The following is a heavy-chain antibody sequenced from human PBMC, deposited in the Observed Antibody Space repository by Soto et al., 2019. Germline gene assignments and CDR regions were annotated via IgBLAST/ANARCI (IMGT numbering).Heavy chain of an antibody. CDR3: ARGTLQLWYPYYFDY. J-gene: IGHJ4*02. Sequence: GGSLRLSCAASGFTFSSYWMSWVRQAPGKGLEWVANIKQDGSEKYYVDSVKGRFTISRDNAKNSLYLQMNSLRAEDTAVYYCARGTLQLWYPYYFDYWGQGTLVTVSS. CDR2: IKQDGSEK. D-gene: IGHD5-18*01. CDR1: GFTFSSYW. V-gene: IGHV3-7*05.